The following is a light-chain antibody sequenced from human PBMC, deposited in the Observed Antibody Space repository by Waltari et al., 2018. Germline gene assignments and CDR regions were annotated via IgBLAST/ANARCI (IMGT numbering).Light chain of an antibody. CDR3: QQYNNWSPFT. CDR1: QSVSTD. J-gene: IGKJ4*01. CDR2: GAS. V-gene: IGKV3-15*01. Sequence: EIVMTQSPATLSVSPGETATLPCRASQSVSTDLAWYQQKPGQAPRLLIFGASTRATAIPARFSGSGSGTEFTLTISSLQSEDFAVYYCQQYNNWSPFTFGGGSKVEIK.